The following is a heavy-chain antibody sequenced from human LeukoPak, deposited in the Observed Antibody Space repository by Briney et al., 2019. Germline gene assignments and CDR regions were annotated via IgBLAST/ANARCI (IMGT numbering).Heavy chain of an antibody. V-gene: IGHV4-30-4*01. D-gene: IGHD2-21*01. Sequence: PSETLSLTCTVSGGSISSGGYYWSWIRQPPGKGLEWIGYIYYSGSTYYNPSLKSRVTISVDTSKNQFSLKLSSVTAADTAVYYCARGQVGINYFDYWGQGTLVTVSS. CDR3: ARGQVGINYFDY. CDR1: GGSISSGGYY. J-gene: IGHJ4*02. CDR2: IYYSGST.